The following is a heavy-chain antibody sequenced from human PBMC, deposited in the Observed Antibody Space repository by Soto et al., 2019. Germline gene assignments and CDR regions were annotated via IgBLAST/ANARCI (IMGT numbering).Heavy chain of an antibody. CDR2: ISASGGRT. Sequence: EVQLLEAGGGLVQPGGSLRLSCAGSGFTFSSYAMSWVRQAPGKGLEWVSSISASGGRTYYADSVKGRFTISRDNPKNTLYLQMNSRRADDTAVYYCTKREDYYDSSVYYEGFDYWSQGNLVTVSS. J-gene: IGHJ4*02. CDR1: GFTFSSYA. CDR3: TKREDYYDSSVYYEGFDY. D-gene: IGHD3-22*01. V-gene: IGHV3-23*01.